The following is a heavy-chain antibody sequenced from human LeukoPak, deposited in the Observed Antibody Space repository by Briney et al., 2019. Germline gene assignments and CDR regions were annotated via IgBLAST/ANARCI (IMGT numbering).Heavy chain of an antibody. D-gene: IGHD3-10*01. CDR1: GYTFTSYG. J-gene: IGHJ5*02. Sequence: RASVKVSCKASGYTFTSYGISWVRQAPGQGREWMGWISAYNGNTNYAQKLQGRVTVTTDTSTSTAYMELRSLRSDDTAVYYCVLVWFGELFWFDPWGQGTLVTVSS. CDR2: ISAYNGNT. V-gene: IGHV1-18*01. CDR3: VLVWFGELFWFDP.